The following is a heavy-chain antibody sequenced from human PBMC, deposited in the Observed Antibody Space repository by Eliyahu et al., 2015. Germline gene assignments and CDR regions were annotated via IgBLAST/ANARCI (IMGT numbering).Heavy chain of an antibody. D-gene: IGHD6-19*01. CDR3: SGYTSGWYSAY. CDR2: IKQDGSGK. CDR1: GFNFXNYW. J-gene: IGHJ4*02. V-gene: IGHV3-7*01. Sequence: EVQLVESGGGLVQPGGSLXLXCAASGFNFXNYWMTWVRQAPGKGLEWVANIKQDGSGKYYVDSVKGRFTISRDNAKNSLYLQMNSLRAEDTAVYYCSGYTSGWYSAYWGQGTLVTVSS.